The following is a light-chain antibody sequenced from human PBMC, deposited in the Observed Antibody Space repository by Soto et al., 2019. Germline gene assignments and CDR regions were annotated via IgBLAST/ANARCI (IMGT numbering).Light chain of an antibody. CDR2: GAS. CDR3: QQYGRSLIT. J-gene: IGKJ5*01. CDR1: QSVSSSY. V-gene: IGKV3-20*01. Sequence: EIVLTQSPGTLSLSPGERATLSCRASQSVSSSYLAWYQQKPGQAPRLLIYGASSRATGIPDRFSGSGSGTDFALTISRLEPEDFAVYYCQQYGRSLITFGQGTRLE.